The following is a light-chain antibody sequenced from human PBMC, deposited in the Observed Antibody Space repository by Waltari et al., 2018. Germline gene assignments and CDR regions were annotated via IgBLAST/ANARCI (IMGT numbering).Light chain of an antibody. CDR1: QSISSF. Sequence: EIKMTQSPSPRLATGGDRVTITCRASQSISSFLNWYQQKPGKAPKLLIYSSSSLQSGVPSRFSGSGSGTDFTLTISSLQPEDFATFYCQQTYTTPRTFGQGTNVEVK. CDR3: QQTYTTPRT. J-gene: IGKJ1*01. CDR2: SSS. V-gene: IGKV1-39*01.